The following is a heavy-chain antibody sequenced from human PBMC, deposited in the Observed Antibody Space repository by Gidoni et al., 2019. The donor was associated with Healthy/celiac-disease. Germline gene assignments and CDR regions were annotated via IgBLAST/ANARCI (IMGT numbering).Heavy chain of an antibody. V-gene: IGHV3-30*18. CDR1: GFTFSSYG. Sequence: QVQLVESGGGVVQPGRSLRLSCAASGFTFSSYGMHWVRQAPGKGLEWVAVISYDGSNKYYADSVKGRFTISRDNSKNTLYLQMNSLRAEDTAVYYCAKAANIVVVVAALDYWGQGTLVTVSS. J-gene: IGHJ4*02. CDR2: ISYDGSNK. CDR3: AKAANIVVVVAALDY. D-gene: IGHD2-15*01.